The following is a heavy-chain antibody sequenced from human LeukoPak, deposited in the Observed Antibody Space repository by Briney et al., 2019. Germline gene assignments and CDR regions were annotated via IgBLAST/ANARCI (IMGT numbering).Heavy chain of an antibody. CDR2: IIPIFGTA. D-gene: IGHD3-10*01. CDR3: ARDGRITMVRGDNWFDP. CDR1: GGTFSSYA. Sequence: GASVKVSCKASGGTFSSYAISWVRQAPGQGLEWMGGIIPIFGTANYAQKFQGRVTITADESTSTAYMELSSLRSEDTAVYYCARDGRITMVRGDNWFDPWGQGTLVTVSS. J-gene: IGHJ5*02. V-gene: IGHV1-69*13.